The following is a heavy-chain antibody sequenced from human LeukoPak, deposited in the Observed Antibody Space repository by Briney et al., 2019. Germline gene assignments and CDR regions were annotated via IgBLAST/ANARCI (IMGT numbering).Heavy chain of an antibody. D-gene: IGHD6-13*01. CDR2: IKSKTDGGTT. CDR3: TTDFEDWEYSSSLPGY. J-gene: IGHJ4*02. Sequence: GGSLRLSCAASGFTFSNAWMSWVRQAPGKGLEWVGRIKSKTDGGTTDYAAPVKGRFTISRDDSKNTLYLQMNSLKTEDTAVYYCTTDFEDWEYSSSLPGYWGQGTLVTVSS. CDR1: GFTFSNAW. V-gene: IGHV3-15*01.